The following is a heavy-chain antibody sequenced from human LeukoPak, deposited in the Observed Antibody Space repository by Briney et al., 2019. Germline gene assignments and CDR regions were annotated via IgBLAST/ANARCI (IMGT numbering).Heavy chain of an antibody. CDR2: IIPIFGTA. J-gene: IGHJ4*02. CDR1: GGTFSSYA. CDR3: ARQIAVASRGLDY. D-gene: IGHD6-19*01. Sequence: ASVKVSCKASGGTFSSYAISWVRQAPGQGLEWMGGIIPIFGTANYAQKFQGRVTITTDESTSTAYMELSSLRSEDTAVYYCARQIAVASRGLDYWGQGTRSPSPQ. V-gene: IGHV1-69*05.